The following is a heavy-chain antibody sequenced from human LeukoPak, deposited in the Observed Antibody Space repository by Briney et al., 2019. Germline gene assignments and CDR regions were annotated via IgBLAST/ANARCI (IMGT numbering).Heavy chain of an antibody. V-gene: IGHV6-1*01. Sequence: SQTLSLTFAISGDSVSSNSAAWNWIRQSPSRGLEWLGRTYYGSKWYNDYAVSVQSRITINPDTSKNQFSLHLNSVTPEDTAVYYCARGGDSSAYYPYYYYGMDVWGQGTTVTVS. D-gene: IGHD3-22*01. CDR2: TYYGSKWYN. CDR1: GDSVSSNSAA. CDR3: ARGGDSSAYYPYYYYGMDV. J-gene: IGHJ6*02.